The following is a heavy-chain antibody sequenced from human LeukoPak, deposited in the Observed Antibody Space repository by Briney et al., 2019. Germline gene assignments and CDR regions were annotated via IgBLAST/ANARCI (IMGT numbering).Heavy chain of an antibody. Sequence: GGSLRLSCVASGFTFSDYYMTWIRQAPGKGLEWVSYISGSSSSINYADSVKGRFATSRDNARNSVYLQMNTVRVEDTAVYYCARAPYSSSWYYFDFWGQGTLVTVSS. CDR1: GFTFSDYY. CDR2: ISGSSSSI. D-gene: IGHD6-13*01. V-gene: IGHV3-11*03. CDR3: ARAPYSSSWYYFDF. J-gene: IGHJ4*02.